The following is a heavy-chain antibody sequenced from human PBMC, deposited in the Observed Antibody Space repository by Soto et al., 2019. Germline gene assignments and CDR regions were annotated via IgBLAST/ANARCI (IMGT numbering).Heavy chain of an antibody. J-gene: IGHJ5*02. CDR2: ISAYNGNT. CDR1: GYTFTSYG. Sequence: ASVKVSCKASGYTFTSYGISWVRQAPGQGLEWMGWISAYNGNTNYAQKLQGRVTMTTDTSTSTAYMELRSLRSDDTAVYYCARDRQDIVVVLAAGNWFDPWGQGTLVTVSS. D-gene: IGHD2-15*01. CDR3: ARDRQDIVVVLAAGNWFDP. V-gene: IGHV1-18*01.